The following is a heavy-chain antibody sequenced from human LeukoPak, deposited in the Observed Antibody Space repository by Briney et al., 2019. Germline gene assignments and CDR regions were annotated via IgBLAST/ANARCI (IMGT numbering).Heavy chain of an antibody. CDR2: IKQDGSQT. Sequence: PGGSLRLSCAASGFIFSDYWMAWVRQAPGKGLEWMANIKQDGSQTYYVDSVEGRFTISRDNAKNSLYLQMNSLRAEDTALYYCARKGLPDYWGQGTLVTVSS. V-gene: IGHV3-7*01. CDR3: ARKGLPDY. J-gene: IGHJ4*02. CDR1: GFIFSDYW.